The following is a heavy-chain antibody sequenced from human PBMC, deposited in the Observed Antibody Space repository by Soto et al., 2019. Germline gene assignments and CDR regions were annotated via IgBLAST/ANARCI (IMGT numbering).Heavy chain of an antibody. Sequence: GGSLRLSCAASGFTFSSYAMSWVRQAPGKGLEWVSAISGSGGSTYYADSVKGRFTISRDNSKNTLYLQMNSLRAEDTAVYYCAKDLYFDFSELGQETTAGFDYWGQGTLVTVSS. J-gene: IGHJ4*02. V-gene: IGHV3-23*01. CDR1: GFTFSSYA. CDR3: AKDLYFDFSELGQETTAGFDY. D-gene: IGHD3-9*01. CDR2: ISGSGGST.